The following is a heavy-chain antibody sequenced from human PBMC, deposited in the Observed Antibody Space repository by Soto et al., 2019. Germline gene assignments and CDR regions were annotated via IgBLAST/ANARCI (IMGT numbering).Heavy chain of an antibody. J-gene: IGHJ5*02. CDR3: AREKRPRITGTMTNWFDP. CDR2: ISAYNGNT. CDR1: GYTFTSYG. Sequence: GASVKVSCKASGYTFTSYGISWVRQAPGQGLEWMGWISAYNGNTNYAQKLQGRVTMTTDTSTSTAYMELRSLRSGDTAVYYCAREKRPRITGTMTNWFDPWGQGTLVTVSS. D-gene: IGHD1-7*01. V-gene: IGHV1-18*01.